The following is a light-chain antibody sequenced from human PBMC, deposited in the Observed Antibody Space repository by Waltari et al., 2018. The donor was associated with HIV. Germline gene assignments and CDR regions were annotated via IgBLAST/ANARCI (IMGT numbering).Light chain of an antibody. V-gene: IGLV1-44*01. CDR3: AAWDDSLKGGA. CDR1: TSNTGGNT. J-gene: IGLJ1*01. Sequence: QSVLAQPPSASGTPGQRVTISCSGSTSNTGGNTVSWYQQLPGTAPKLLIYSNNGRPSGVPDRLSGSTSGTSASLVISGLQSEDEADYYCAAWDDSLKGGAFGTGTKVTVL. CDR2: SNN.